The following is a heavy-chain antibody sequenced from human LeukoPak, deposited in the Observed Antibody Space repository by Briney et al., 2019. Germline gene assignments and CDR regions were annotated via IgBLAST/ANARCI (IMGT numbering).Heavy chain of an antibody. V-gene: IGHV3-53*01. J-gene: IGHJ4*02. CDR1: GFTVSSNY. Sequence: PGGSLRLSCAASGFTVSSNYMSWVRQAPGKGLEWVSVIYSGGSTYYADSVKGRFTISRDNSKNTLYLRMNSLRAEDTAVYYCARDIPKYGYGARADYWGQGTLVTVSS. D-gene: IGHD5-18*01. CDR2: IYSGGST. CDR3: ARDIPKYGYGARADY.